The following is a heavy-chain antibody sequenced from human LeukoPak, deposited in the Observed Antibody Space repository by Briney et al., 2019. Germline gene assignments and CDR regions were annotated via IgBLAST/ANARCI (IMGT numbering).Heavy chain of an antibody. Sequence: SETLSLTCTVSGGSISSYYWSWVRQPAGKGLEWIGYIYYSGSTYYNPSLKSRVTISVDRSKNQFSLKLSSVTAADTAVYYCARDRGTTIDYWGQGTLVTVSS. CDR2: IYYSGST. J-gene: IGHJ4*02. CDR1: GGSISSYY. CDR3: ARDRGTTIDY. V-gene: IGHV4-59*12. D-gene: IGHD4-17*01.